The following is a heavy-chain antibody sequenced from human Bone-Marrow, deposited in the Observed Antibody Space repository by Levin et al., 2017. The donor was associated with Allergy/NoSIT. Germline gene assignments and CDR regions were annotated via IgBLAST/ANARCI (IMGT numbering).Heavy chain of an antibody. CDR2: IWYDGSDR. CDR1: AFTFSAYG. D-gene: IGHD2-15*01. Sequence: HTGGSLRLSCAASAFTFSAYGMHWVRQAPGRGLEWVAVIWYDGSDRYYADSVKGRFTISRDNSKNTLYLQMNSLRAEDTAVYFCAKDAGYCGDGSCYSDAFDIWGQGTVVTVSS. CDR3: AKDAGYCGDGSCYSDAFDI. J-gene: IGHJ3*02. V-gene: IGHV3-30*02.